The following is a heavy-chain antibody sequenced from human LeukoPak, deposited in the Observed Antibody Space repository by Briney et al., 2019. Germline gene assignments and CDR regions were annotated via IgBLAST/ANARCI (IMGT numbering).Heavy chain of an antibody. CDR2: ISSSSSTI. CDR1: GFTFSSYS. CDR3: ARWRVDALDI. Sequence: GGSLRLSCAASGFTFSSYSMNWVRQAPGKGLEWVSYISSSSSTIYYADSVKGRFTISRDNAKNSLYLQMNSLRAEDTAVYYCARWRVDALDIWGQGTMVTVSS. J-gene: IGHJ3*02. D-gene: IGHD6-13*01. V-gene: IGHV3-48*04.